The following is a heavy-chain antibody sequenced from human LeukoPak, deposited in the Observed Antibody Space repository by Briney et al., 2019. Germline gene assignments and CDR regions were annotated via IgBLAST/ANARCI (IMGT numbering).Heavy chain of an antibody. CDR2: ISGGGTA. J-gene: IGHJ4*01. Sequence: PSETLSLTCTVSAGSISGYYWTWIWQPAGKGLEWIGRISGGGTAYYNPSLESRVSLSLDTSKNQFSLKVTSVTAADTAVYFCARGRELTGISGHYSFDYWGQGILVSVSP. CDR1: AGSISGYY. CDR3: ARGRELTGISGHYSFDY. D-gene: IGHD3-9*01. V-gene: IGHV4-4*07.